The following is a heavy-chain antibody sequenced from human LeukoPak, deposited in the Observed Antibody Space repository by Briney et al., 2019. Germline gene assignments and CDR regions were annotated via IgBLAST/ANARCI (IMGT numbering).Heavy chain of an antibody. J-gene: IGHJ3*02. Sequence: GSLRLSCAASGFTFSSYAMSWVRQAPGKGLEWVSAISGSGGSTYYADSVKGRFTISRDNSKNTLYLQMNSLRAEDTAVYYCAKAGDSSGYRGDSDAFDIWGQGTMVTVSS. V-gene: IGHV3-23*01. CDR2: ISGSGGST. CDR1: GFTFSSYA. D-gene: IGHD3-22*01. CDR3: AKAGDSSGYRGDSDAFDI.